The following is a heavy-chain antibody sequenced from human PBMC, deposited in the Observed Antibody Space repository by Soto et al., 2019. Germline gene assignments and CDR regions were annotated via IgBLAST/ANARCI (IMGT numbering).Heavy chain of an antibody. CDR2: IGSKAYGVTT. CDR1: GFTFGYYA. V-gene: IGHV3-49*03. J-gene: IGHJ3*02. CDR3: TRSGTYGDLDAFDI. Sequence: PGGSRRRSCTASGFTFGYYAMSWFRQAPGKGLEWVGFIGSKAYGVTTEYAASVKGRFTISRDDSKSIAYLQMNSLKTEDTAVYYCTRSGTYGDLDAFDICGQGTMVTVSS. D-gene: IGHD4-17*01.